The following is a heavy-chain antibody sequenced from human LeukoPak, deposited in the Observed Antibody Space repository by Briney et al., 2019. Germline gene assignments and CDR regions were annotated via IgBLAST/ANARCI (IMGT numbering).Heavy chain of an antibody. V-gene: IGHV4-34*01. CDR3: ARGGWGSSNDY. D-gene: IGHD6-6*01. Sequence: SETLSLTCAVYGGSFSGYYWSWIRQPPGKGLEWIGEINHSGSTNYNPSLKSRVTISEDTSKNQFSLKLSSVTAADTAVYYCARGGWGSSNDYWGQGTLVTVSS. CDR1: GGSFSGYY. J-gene: IGHJ4*02. CDR2: INHSGST.